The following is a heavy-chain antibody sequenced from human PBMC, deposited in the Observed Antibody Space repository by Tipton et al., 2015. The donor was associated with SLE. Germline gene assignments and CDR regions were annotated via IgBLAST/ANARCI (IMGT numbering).Heavy chain of an antibody. V-gene: IGHV3-23*01. D-gene: IGHD1-26*01. Sequence: SLRLSCATSGFTFWSHDMGWVRQAPGKGLEWVSVTSESGADTHYINSVRGRFTISRDISRDILYLQMNSLRGEDTALYYCVLRPDNEGVGRGYWGQGTLVTVSP. CDR1: GFTFWSHD. CDR3: VLRPDNEGVGRGY. J-gene: IGHJ4*02. CDR2: TSESGADT.